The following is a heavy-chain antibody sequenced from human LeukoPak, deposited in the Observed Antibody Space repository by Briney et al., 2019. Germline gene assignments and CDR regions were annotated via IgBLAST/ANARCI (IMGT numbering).Heavy chain of an antibody. D-gene: IGHD1-14*01. V-gene: IGHV3-7*01. Sequence: PGGSLRLSCAASGFTFSSYWMSWVRQAPGKGLEWEANIKQDGSEKYYVDSMKGRFTISRDNAKNSLYLQMNSLRAEDTAVYYCAREIPGSNYYYYYYMDVWGKGTTVTVSS. CDR2: IKQDGSEK. CDR1: GFTFSSYW. CDR3: AREIPGSNYYYYYYMDV. J-gene: IGHJ6*03.